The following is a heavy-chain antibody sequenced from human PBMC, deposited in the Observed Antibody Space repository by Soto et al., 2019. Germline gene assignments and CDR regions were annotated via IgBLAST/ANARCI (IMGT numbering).Heavy chain of an antibody. Sequence: ETLSLTSTVTGRSISSYYWSWIRQPPGKGLEWIGYIYYSGSTNYNPSLKSRVTISVDTSKNQFSLKLSSVTAADTAVYYCARSRITIFGVVEEGNWFDPWGQGTLVTVSS. J-gene: IGHJ5*02. D-gene: IGHD3-3*01. CDR2: IYYSGST. CDR1: GRSISSYY. CDR3: ARSRITIFGVVEEGNWFDP. V-gene: IGHV4-59*01.